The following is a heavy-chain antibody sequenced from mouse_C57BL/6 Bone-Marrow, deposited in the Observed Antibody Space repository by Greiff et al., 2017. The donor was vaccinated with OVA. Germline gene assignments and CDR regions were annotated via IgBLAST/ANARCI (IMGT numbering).Heavy chain of an antibody. CDR2: IHPNSGST. J-gene: IGHJ2*01. CDR3: ERRALRPYVDY. V-gene: IGHV1-64*01. CDR1: GYTFTSYW. Sequence: QVQLQQPGAELVKPGASVKLSCKASGYTFTSYWMHWVKQRPGQGLEWIGMIHPNSGSTNYNEKFKSKATLTVDKSSSTAYMQLSSLTTEYSAVYYCERRALRPYVDYWGQGNTLTVSS. D-gene: IGHD2-12*01.